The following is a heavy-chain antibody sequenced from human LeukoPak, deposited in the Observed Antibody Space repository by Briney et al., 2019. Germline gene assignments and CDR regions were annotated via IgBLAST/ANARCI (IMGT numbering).Heavy chain of an antibody. CDR2: IYTGGST. CDR1: EFTVSSNS. CDR3: ARMTSVNAFDY. V-gene: IGHV3-66*02. J-gene: IGHJ4*02. Sequence: GGSLRLXCSASEFTVSSNSMSWVRQAPGKGLEWVSVIYTGGSTYYADSVKGRFTISRDNSKNTLYLQMNSLRGEDTAVYYCARMTSVNAFDYWGQGTLVTVSS.